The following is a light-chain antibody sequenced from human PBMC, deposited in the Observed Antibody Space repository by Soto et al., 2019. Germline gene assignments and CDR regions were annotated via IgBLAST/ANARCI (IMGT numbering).Light chain of an antibody. CDR1: NSDVGAYDR. J-gene: IGLJ2*01. Sequence: QSALTQPASVSGSPGQSITISCTGTNSDVGAYDRVSWYQHHPGKAPKLIIFADTQRPSGVSHRFTGSKSGNTASLTISGLQAEDEGDYYCCTYAGPKTLFFGGGTKVTVL. CDR3: CTYAGPKTLF. V-gene: IGLV2-23*01. CDR2: ADT.